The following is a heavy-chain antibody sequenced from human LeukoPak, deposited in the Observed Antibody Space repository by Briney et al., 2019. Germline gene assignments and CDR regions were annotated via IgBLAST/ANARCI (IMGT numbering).Heavy chain of an antibody. D-gene: IGHD1-26*01. V-gene: IGHV4-59*08. Sequence: SETLPLTRTVSGDSIGSYFWSWIRQPPGKGLEWIGYNSGSTNYNPSLKSRVTILLDRSKNQFSLTLSSVTAADTAIYYCARGRGYGGNYSRSFDIWGHGTIATVYS. J-gene: IGHJ3*02. CDR3: ARGRGYGGNYSRSFDI. CDR2: NSGST. CDR1: GDSIGSYF.